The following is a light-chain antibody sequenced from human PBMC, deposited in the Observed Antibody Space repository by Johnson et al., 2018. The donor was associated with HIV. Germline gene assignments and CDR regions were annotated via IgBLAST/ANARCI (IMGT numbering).Light chain of an antibody. Sequence: QSVLTQPPSLSAAPGQKVTISCSGSSSNIGNNYVSWYQQLPGTAPKLLIYDNNKRPSGIPDRFSGSKSGTSATLGITGLQTGDEADYYCGTWHSSLSAGTRYVFGTGTKVTVL. CDR1: SSNIGNNY. J-gene: IGLJ1*01. CDR2: DNN. CDR3: GTWHSSLSAGTRYV. V-gene: IGLV1-51*01.